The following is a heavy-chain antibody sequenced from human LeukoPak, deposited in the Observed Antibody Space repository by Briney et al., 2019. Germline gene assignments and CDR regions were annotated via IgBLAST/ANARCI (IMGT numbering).Heavy chain of an antibody. CDR1: GYTFTAYY. CDR2: INPSDGST. V-gene: IGHV1-46*01. J-gene: IGHJ4*02. Sequence: GASVKVSCKASGYTFTAYYMHWVRQAPGQGLEWMGKINPSDGSTSYAQKFQGRVTMTRDMSTSTVYMDLSSLRTEDTALYYCARAGYDFWSGYSTNFDYWGQGTLVTVSS. CDR3: ARAGYDFWSGYSTNFDY. D-gene: IGHD3-3*01.